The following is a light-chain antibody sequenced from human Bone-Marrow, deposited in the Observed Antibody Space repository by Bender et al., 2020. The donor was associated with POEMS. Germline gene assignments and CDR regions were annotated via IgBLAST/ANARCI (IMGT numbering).Light chain of an antibody. CDR2: ADS. Sequence: QSALTQPASVSGSPGQSITISCTGTSSDVGGYNLVSWYQQHPGKVTTLIFFADSKRPSGVSNRFSGSKSGNTASLTISGLQAENEADYYCCSYAGTNTWLFGGGAHLTVL. J-gene: IGLJ3*02. V-gene: IGLV2-23*01. CDR1: SSDVGGYNL. CDR3: CSYAGTNTWL.